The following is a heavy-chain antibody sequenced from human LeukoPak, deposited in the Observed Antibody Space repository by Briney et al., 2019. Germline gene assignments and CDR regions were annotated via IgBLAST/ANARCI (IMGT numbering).Heavy chain of an antibody. V-gene: IGHV4-39*07. CDR1: DGSISNSNYY. CDR2: VYYSGTT. Sequence: ETLSLTCTVSDGSISNSNYYWAWIRQPPGKGLEWIGSVYYSGTTYYNPSLKSRVTISVDTSKNQFSLKLSSVTAADTAVYYCARVQGELRYDYWGQGTLVTVSS. CDR3: ARVQGELRYDY. D-gene: IGHD1-26*01. J-gene: IGHJ4*02.